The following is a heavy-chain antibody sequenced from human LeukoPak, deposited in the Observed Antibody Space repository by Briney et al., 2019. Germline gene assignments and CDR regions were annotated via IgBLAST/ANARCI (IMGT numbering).Heavy chain of an antibody. CDR3: ARDPTYNYGYYYHYYGMDV. CDR2: IWYDGSNK. D-gene: IGHD5-18*01. CDR1: GFTFSSYG. J-gene: IGHJ6*02. V-gene: IGHV3-33*01. Sequence: PGGSLRLSCAASGFTFSSYGMHWVRQAPGKGLEWVAVIWYDGSNKYYADSVKGRFTISRDNSKNTLYLQMNSLRAEDTAVYYCARDPTYNYGYYYHYYGMDVWGQGTTVTVSS.